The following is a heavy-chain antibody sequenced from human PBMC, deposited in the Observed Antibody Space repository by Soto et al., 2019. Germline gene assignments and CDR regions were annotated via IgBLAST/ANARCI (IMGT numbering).Heavy chain of an antibody. V-gene: IGHV7-4-1*01. CDR1: GYTFTSYA. J-gene: IGHJ6*02. Sequence: GASVKVSCKASGYTFTSYAMNWVRQAPGQGLEWMGWINTNTGNPTYAQGFTGRFVFSLDTSVSTAYLQICSLKAEDTAVYYCARSSNPTDYYYYGMDVWGQGTTVTVSS. CDR3: ARSSNPTDYYYYGMDV. CDR2: INTNTGNP.